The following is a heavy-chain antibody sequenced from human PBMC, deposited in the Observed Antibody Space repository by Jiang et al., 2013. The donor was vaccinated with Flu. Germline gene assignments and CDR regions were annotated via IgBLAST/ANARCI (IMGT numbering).Heavy chain of an antibody. V-gene: IGHV3-9*01. CDR3: AKDNQEGGRLGELSFDAFDI. CDR1: GFTFDDYA. CDR2: ISWNSGSI. Sequence: VQLLESGGGLVQPGRSLRLSCAASGFTFDDYAMHWVRQAPGKGLEWVSGISWNSGSIGYADSVKGRFTISRDNAKNSLYLQMNSLRAEDTALYYCAKDNQEGGRLGELSFDAFDIWGQGTMVTVSS. J-gene: IGHJ3*02. D-gene: IGHD3-16*02.